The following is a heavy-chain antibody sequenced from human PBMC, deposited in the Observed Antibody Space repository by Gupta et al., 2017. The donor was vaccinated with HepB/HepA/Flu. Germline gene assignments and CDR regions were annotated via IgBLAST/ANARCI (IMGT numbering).Heavy chain of an antibody. CDR2: MTYDGSNK. Sequence: QVQLVESGGGVVQPGGSLRISCAASGFTFSSYGMHWVRQAPGQGLEWVAVMTYDGSNKYYADSVKGRFTISRDNSKNTLYLQMNSLRAEDTAVYYCAKDFQVTFGGIALYNWCDPWGQGTLVTVAS. V-gene: IGHV3-30*18. D-gene: IGHD3-16*01. CDR3: AKDFQVTFGGIALYNWCDP. CDR1: GFTFSSYG. J-gene: IGHJ5*02.